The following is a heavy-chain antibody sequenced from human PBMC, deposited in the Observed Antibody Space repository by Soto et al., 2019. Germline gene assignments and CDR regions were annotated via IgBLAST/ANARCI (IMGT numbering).Heavy chain of an antibody. J-gene: IGHJ6*02. CDR3: ARGRRFGYSIKYYYGMDV. V-gene: IGHV4-31*03. Sequence: QVQLQESGPGLVKPSQTLSLTCTVSGGSISSGGYYWSWIRQHPGKGLEWIGYIYDSGSTYYNPSHKSRVTIPLDTSKNQFSLKLSSVTAADTAVYYCARGRRFGYSIKYYYGMDVWGQGTTVTVSS. CDR1: GGSISSGGYY. CDR2: IYDSGST. D-gene: IGHD4-4*01.